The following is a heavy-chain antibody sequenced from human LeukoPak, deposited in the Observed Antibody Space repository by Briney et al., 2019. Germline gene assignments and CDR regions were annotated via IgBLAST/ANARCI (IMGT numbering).Heavy chain of an antibody. J-gene: IGHJ4*02. V-gene: IGHV3-23*01. D-gene: IGHD1-26*01. CDR1: GFTFSSYA. Sequence: GGSLRLSCAASGFTFSSYAMSWVRQAPGKGLEWVSAISGSGDSTYYADSVKGRFTISRDNSKNTLYLQMNSLRAEDTAVYYCANSGSHRPYYFDYWGQGTLVTVSS. CDR3: ANSGSHRPYYFDY. CDR2: ISGSGDST.